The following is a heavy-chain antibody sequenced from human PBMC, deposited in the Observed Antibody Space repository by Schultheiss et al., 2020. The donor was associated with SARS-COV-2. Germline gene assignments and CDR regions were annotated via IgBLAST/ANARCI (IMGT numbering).Heavy chain of an antibody. CDR2: VSGVGGRS. CDR3: ATPRARSQWVRKYYWYFDL. D-gene: IGHD1-26*01. Sequence: GGSLRLSCAASGFTFNSHAMTWVRLAPGKGPEWVSSVSGVGGRSYYADSVKGRFTMSRDDSMNTIYLQMNSLRADDTAVYYCATPRARSQWVRKYYWYFDLWGRGTLVTVSS. CDR1: GFTFNSHA. V-gene: IGHV3-23*01. J-gene: IGHJ2*01.